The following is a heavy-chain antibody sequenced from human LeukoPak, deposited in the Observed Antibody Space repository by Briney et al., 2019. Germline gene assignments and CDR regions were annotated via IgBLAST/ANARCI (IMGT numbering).Heavy chain of an antibody. CDR1: GFTFSSYG. CDR3: ARDDHCSGGSCYPYYYYGMDV. V-gene: IGHV3-30*03. Sequence: GGSLRLSCAASGFTFSSYGMPWVRQAPGKGLEWVAVISYDGSNKYYADSVKGRFTISRDNSKNTLYLQMNSLRAEDTAVYYCARDDHCSGGSCYPYYYYGMDVWGQGTTVTVSS. J-gene: IGHJ6*02. CDR2: ISYDGSNK. D-gene: IGHD2-15*01.